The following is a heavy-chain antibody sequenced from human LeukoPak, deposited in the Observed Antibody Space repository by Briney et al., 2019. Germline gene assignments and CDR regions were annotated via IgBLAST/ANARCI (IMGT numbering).Heavy chain of an antibody. CDR1: GGTFSSYA. CDR3: ARSSSDRLRYFDWYNFAEYFQH. D-gene: IGHD3-9*01. Sequence: SVKVSCKASGGTFSSYAISWVRQAPGQGLEWMGGIIPIFGTANYAQKFQGRVKITADESTSTAYMELSSLRYQDTAVYYCARSSSDRLRYFDWYNFAEYFQHWGQGTLVTVSS. J-gene: IGHJ1*01. CDR2: IIPIFGTA. V-gene: IGHV1-69*01.